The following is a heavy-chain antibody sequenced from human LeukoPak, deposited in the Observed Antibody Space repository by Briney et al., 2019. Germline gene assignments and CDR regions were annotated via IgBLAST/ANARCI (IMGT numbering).Heavy chain of an antibody. D-gene: IGHD1-26*01. J-gene: IGHJ4*02. CDR3: ASLYGGSYDTGSFDYFNY. CDR1: GGSISSYY. CDR2: MYYSGST. V-gene: IGHV4-59*01. Sequence: PSETLSLTCTVSGGSISSYYWNWIRQPPGKGLEWIGYMYYSGSTNYNPSLKSRVTISVDTSKNQFSLKLSSVTAADTAVYYCASLYGGSYDTGSFDYFNYWGQGTLVTVSS.